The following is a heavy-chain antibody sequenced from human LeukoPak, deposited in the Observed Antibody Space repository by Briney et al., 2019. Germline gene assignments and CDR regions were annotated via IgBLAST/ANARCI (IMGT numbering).Heavy chain of an antibody. V-gene: IGHV1-8*01. J-gene: IGHJ4*02. CDR1: GYTFTSYD. CDR3: ARGREIPTDFDY. D-gene: IGHD2-2*02. CDR2: MNPNSGNT. Sequence: ASVKVSCKASGYTFTSYDINWVRQATGQGLEWMGWMNPNSGNTGYAQKFQGRVTMTRNTSISTAYMELNSLRSEDTAVYYCARGREIPTDFDYWGQGTLVTVSS.